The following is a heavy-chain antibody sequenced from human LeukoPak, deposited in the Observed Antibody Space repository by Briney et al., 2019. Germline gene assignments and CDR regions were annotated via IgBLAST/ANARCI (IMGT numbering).Heavy chain of an antibody. D-gene: IGHD1-26*01. J-gene: IGHJ4*02. V-gene: IGHV4-34*01. CDR1: GGSFSGYY. CDR3: ARGRGSYGY. CDR2: INHSGST. Sequence: SETLSLTCAVYGGSFSGYYWSWIRQPPGKGLEWIGEINHSGSTNYNPSLKSRVTISVDTSKNQFSLKLSSVTAADTAVYYCARGRGSYGYWGQGTLVTVSS.